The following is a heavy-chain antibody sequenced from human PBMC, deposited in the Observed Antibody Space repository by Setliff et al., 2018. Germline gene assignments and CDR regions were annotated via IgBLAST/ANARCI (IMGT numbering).Heavy chain of an antibody. Sequence: SETLSLTCTVSGDSISTYYWSWIRRPAGKGLERIGRVFVDGSTNYNPSLKSRVTMSVDTSKNQFSLKLTSVTAADTAIYYCARDTSSDWAAWFDPWSQGILVTVSS. CDR3: ARDTSSDWAAWFDP. J-gene: IGHJ5*02. D-gene: IGHD3-22*01. CDR2: VFVDGST. CDR1: GDSISTYY. V-gene: IGHV4-4*07.